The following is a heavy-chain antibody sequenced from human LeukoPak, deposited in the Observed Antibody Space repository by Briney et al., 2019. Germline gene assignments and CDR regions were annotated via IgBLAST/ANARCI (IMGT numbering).Heavy chain of an antibody. CDR1: GFTFSSYG. CDR3: AKENGDYFDY. V-gene: IGHV3-30*18. CDR2: ISYDGSNK. D-gene: IGHD3-10*01. Sequence: GGSLRLSCAASGFTFSSYGMHWVRQAPGKGLEWVAVISYDGSNKYYADSVKGRFTISRDNSKNTLYLQMNSLRAEDTAVYYCAKENGDYFDYWGQGTLVTVSS. J-gene: IGHJ4*02.